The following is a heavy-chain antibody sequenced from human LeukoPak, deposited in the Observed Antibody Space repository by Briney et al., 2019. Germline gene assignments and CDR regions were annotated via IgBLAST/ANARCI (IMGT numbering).Heavy chain of an antibody. CDR2: ISWDGGST. D-gene: IGHD6-13*01. J-gene: IGHJ6*03. V-gene: IGHV3-43D*04. Sequence: GGSLRLSCAASGFTFSSYVMSWVRQAPGKGLEWVSLISWDGGSTYYADSVKGRFTISRDNSKNSLYLQMNSLRAEDTALYYCAKDAAAGKYYYYYYYMDVWGKGTTVTVSS. CDR3: AKDAAAGKYYYYYYYMDV. CDR1: GFTFSSYV.